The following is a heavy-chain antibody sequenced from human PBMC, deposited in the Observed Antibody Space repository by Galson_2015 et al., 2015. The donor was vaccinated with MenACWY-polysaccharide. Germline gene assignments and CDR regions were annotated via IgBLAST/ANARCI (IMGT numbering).Heavy chain of an antibody. J-gene: IGHJ4*02. V-gene: IGHV3-23*01. CDR3: AKTRGGDTASDS. D-gene: IGHD5-18*01. CDR2: ISGNGGRT. CDR1: GFTFSTYA. Sequence: SPRLSCAASGFTFSTYAMSWVRQAPGKGPEWVSFISGNGGRTVYVDSVKGRFTISRDNSKNTLDLQMNSLRAEDTAVYCCAKTRGGDTASDSWGQGTLVTVSS.